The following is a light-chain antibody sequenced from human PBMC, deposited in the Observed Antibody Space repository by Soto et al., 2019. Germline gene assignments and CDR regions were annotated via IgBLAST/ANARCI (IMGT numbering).Light chain of an antibody. Sequence: ETVLTQSPATLSLSPGDRATLSCRASQSVTSSLAWFQQKPGQAPRLLIYDVSRRATAIPARFSGSGSGTDFTLTISSLEPEDFAVYYCQQRTSWPTVGGVTKVEIK. J-gene: IGKJ4*01. CDR2: DVS. CDR1: QSVTSS. CDR3: QQRTSWPT. V-gene: IGKV3-11*01.